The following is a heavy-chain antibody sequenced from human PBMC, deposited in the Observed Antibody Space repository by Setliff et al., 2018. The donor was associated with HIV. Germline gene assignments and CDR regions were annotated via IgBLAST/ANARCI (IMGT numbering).Heavy chain of an antibody. J-gene: IGHJ5*02. CDR3: ARDRCDSVKCYLYNWFDP. CDR2: IKTGNGDT. CDR1: GYTFTSYA. Sequence: GASVKVSCKASGYTFTSYAIHWVRQAPGQRPEWMGWIKTGNGDTQYSQKFRDRVTITRDTSADTVYMELSSLRSEDTAVYYCARDRCDSVKCYLYNWFDPWGQGTLVTVSS. D-gene: IGHD3-22*01. V-gene: IGHV1-3*04.